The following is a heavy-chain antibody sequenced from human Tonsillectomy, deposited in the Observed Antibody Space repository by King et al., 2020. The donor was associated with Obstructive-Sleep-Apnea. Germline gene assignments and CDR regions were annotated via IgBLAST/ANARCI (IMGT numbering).Heavy chain of an antibody. CDR1: GFTFDDFG. CDR3: ARDHRYCSGGRCSSTLLDI. CDR2: INWKGGRT. J-gene: IGHJ3*02. V-gene: IGHV3-20*04. Sequence: VQLVESGGGAVRPGGSLRLSCAASGFTFDDFGMNWVRQAPGKGLEWVSGINWKGGRTSYADSVKGRFTISRDNAKNSLYLQMNSLTAGDTALYYCARDHRYCSGGRCSSTLLDIWGQGTMVTVSS. D-gene: IGHD2-15*01.